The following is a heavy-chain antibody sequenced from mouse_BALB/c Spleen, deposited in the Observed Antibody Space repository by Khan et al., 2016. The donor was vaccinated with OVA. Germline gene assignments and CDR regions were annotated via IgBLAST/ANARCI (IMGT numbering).Heavy chain of an antibody. V-gene: IGHV1-9*01. Sequence: VQLQESGAELMKPGASVKISCKATGYTFSSYWIEWVKQRPGHGLEGIGEILPGSGSSKYNEKFKGKATFTADTSSNTAYMQFSSLTSEESAVYYCARRGMGAMDYWGQGTLVTVSS. CDR3: ARRGMGAMDY. CDR2: ILPGSGSS. J-gene: IGHJ4*01. CDR1: GYTFSSYW. D-gene: IGHD2-3*01.